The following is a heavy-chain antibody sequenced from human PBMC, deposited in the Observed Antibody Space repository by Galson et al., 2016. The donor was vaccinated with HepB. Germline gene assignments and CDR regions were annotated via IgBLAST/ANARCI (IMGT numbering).Heavy chain of an antibody. Sequence: SLRLSCAASGFSFSDQWMSWVRQAPGKGLEWVANIKHDGSEKHYVDSVKGRFTIFRDNAENSLYLQMSSLRAEDTAVYYCSVVTTTPSFDYWGQGTLVTVSS. CDR2: IKHDGSEK. D-gene: IGHD4-11*01. CDR3: SVVTTTPSFDY. CDR1: GFSFSDQW. V-gene: IGHV3-7*01. J-gene: IGHJ4*02.